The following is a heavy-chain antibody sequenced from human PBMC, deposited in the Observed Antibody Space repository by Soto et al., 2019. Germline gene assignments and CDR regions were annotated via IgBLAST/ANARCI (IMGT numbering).Heavy chain of an antibody. CDR2: INPSGGST. J-gene: IGHJ4*02. V-gene: IGHV1-46*01. Sequence: QVQLVQSGAEVKKPGASVKVSCKASGYTFTSYYMHWVRQAPGQGLEWMGIINPSGGSTSYAQKFQGRVTMTRDTSTSTVYMELSSLRSEDTAVYYCARDYYDSSGYYGGSDYWGQGTLVTVSS. CDR3: ARDYYDSSGYYGGSDY. D-gene: IGHD3-22*01. CDR1: GYTFTSYY.